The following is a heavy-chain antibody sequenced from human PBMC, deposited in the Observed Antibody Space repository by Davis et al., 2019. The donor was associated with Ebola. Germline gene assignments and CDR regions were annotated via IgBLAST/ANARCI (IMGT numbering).Heavy chain of an antibody. J-gene: IGHJ4*02. Sequence: MPSETLSLTCTVSGGSISSHYWSWVRQSPGKGLEWIADINYSGRTNYNPSLARRVTIPIATSKNQFSLNLSSVTAADTAVYYCARVGGDGSSHLEGLDSWGQGTLVTVSS. CDR3: ARVGGDGSSHLEGLDS. CDR1: GGSISSHY. D-gene: IGHD3-16*01. CDR2: INYSGRT. V-gene: IGHV4-59*11.